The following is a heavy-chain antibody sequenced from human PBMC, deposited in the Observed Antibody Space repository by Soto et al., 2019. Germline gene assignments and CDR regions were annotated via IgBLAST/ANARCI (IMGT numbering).Heavy chain of an antibody. CDR3: AREGDCANGVCYGNRFDP. D-gene: IGHD2-8*01. V-gene: IGHV4-30-2*01. Sequence: QLQLQESGSGLVKPSQTLSLTCAVSGGSISSAVYSWSWIRQPPGKGLEWIGYIYHSGRTSYNPSLKSRVSISVDRSKNQFSLQLTSVTAADTAVYYCAREGDCANGVCYGNRFDPWGQGTLVTVSS. CDR2: IYHSGRT. J-gene: IGHJ5*02. CDR1: GGSISSAVYS.